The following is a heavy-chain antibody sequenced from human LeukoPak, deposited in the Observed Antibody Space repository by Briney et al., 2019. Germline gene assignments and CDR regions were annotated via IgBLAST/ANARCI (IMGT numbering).Heavy chain of an antibody. Sequence: GASVKVSCKASGGTFSSYAISWVRQAPGQGLEWMGGIIPIFGTANYAQKFQGRVTITADESTSTAYLELSSLTSEDTAVYYYARVVLGRRWLQTSYYYGMDVWGQGTTVTVSS. D-gene: IGHD5-24*01. V-gene: IGHV1-69*01. J-gene: IGHJ6*02. CDR1: GGTFSSYA. CDR3: ARVVLGRRWLQTSYYYGMDV. CDR2: IIPIFGTA.